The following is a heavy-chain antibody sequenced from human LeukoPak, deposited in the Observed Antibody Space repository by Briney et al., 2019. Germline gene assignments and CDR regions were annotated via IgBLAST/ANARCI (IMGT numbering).Heavy chain of an antibody. Sequence: GASVKVSCKPSGYTFTTYAMHWVRQAPGQRLEWMGWINAGNGNTKYSQKFQGRVTITRDPSASTAYMELSSLRSEDTAVYYCARDNPGYSSGWYSFDYWGQGTLVTVSS. V-gene: IGHV1-3*01. J-gene: IGHJ4*02. D-gene: IGHD6-19*01. CDR3: ARDNPGYSSGWYSFDY. CDR1: GYTFTTYA. CDR2: INAGNGNT.